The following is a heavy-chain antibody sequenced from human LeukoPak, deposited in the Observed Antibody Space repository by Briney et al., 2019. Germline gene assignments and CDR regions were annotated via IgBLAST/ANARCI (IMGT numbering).Heavy chain of an antibody. CDR1: GYTFTGYY. J-gene: IGHJ4*02. CDR3: ARGMYYYDSSGYYYGY. CDR2: INPNSGGT. V-gene: IGHV1-2*02. Sequence: VNVCCKASGYTFTGYYMHWVRQAPGQGLEWMGWINPNSGGTNYAQKFQGRVTMTRDTSISTAYMELSRLRSDDTAVYYCARGMYYYDSSGYYYGYWGQRIIVTVSS. D-gene: IGHD3-22*01.